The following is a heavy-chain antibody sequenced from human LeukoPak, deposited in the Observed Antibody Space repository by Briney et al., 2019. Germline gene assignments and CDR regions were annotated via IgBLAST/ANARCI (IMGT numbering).Heavy chain of an antibody. D-gene: IGHD2-2*02. CDR2: ISAYNCNT. Sequence: EASVKVSCKASGYTFTSYGISWVGQAPGQGLEGMGWISAYNCNTNYAQKLQGRVTMTTDRSTSTAYMELRSLRSDDTAVYYCARVIVVVPAAIAGNWFDPWGQGTLVTVSS. CDR1: GYTFTSYG. J-gene: IGHJ5*02. V-gene: IGHV1-18*01. CDR3: ARVIVVVPAAIAGNWFDP.